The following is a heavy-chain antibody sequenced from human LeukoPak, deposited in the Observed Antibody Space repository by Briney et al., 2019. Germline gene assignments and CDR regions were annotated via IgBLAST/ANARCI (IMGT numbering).Heavy chain of an antibody. Sequence: GASLRISCKGSGCIFTSYWISWVRQMPGKGLEWMGRIDPSDSYTNYSPSFQDHVTISADKSISTAYLQWSSLKASDTAMYYCARHRGAVAGDFDYWGQGSLVTVSS. CDR1: GCIFTSYW. D-gene: IGHD6-19*01. V-gene: IGHV5-10-1*01. CDR2: IDPSDSYT. J-gene: IGHJ4*02. CDR3: ARHRGAVAGDFDY.